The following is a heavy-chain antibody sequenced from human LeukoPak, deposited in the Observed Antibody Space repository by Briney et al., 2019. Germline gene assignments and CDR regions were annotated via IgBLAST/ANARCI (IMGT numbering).Heavy chain of an antibody. Sequence: ASVTVSCKPSGYTFPTYYNSWVRQAPGQGLEWMGWMSAYNGNTNYEQKLQGRVTMTPDTCTSTAYMELRSLRSCDTAVYYCARGKASQSTNYFDYWGQGTLVTVSS. CDR1: GYTFPTYY. V-gene: IGHV1-18*01. CDR2: MSAYNGNT. J-gene: IGHJ4*02. D-gene: IGHD5/OR15-5a*01. CDR3: ARGKASQSTNYFDY.